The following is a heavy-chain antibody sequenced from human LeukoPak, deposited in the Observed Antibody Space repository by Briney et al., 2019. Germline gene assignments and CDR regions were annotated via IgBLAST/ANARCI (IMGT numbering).Heavy chain of an antibody. V-gene: IGHV3-23*01. D-gene: IGHD4-11*01. CDR1: GFTFSNYA. Sequence: PGGSLRLSCAASGFTFSNYAMTWVRQAPGKGLEWVSGVNSDGGGTYYADSLRGRFTISRNNSKSTLYLQMNSLRAEDTAVYYCAKGISNPDYWGQGTLVTVSS. CDR3: AKGISNPDY. J-gene: IGHJ4*02. CDR2: VNSDGGGT.